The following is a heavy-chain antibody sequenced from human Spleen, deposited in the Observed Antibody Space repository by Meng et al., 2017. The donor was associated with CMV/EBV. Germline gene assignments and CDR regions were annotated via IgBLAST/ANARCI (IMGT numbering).Heavy chain of an antibody. D-gene: IGHD1-1*01. Sequence: ASVTVSCKASGYTFTGYYIHWVRQAPGQGLEWMGWINPNSGGTNYAQKFQGRVTMTRDTSISTVYMELSRLRSDDTAVYYCARDTLNWNFDYWGQGTLVTVSS. J-gene: IGHJ4*02. V-gene: IGHV1-2*02. CDR1: GYTFTGYY. CDR3: ARDTLNWNFDY. CDR2: INPNSGGT.